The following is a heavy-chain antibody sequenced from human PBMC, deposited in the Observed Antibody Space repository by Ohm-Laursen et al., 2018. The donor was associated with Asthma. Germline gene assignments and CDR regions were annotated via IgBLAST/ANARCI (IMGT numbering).Heavy chain of an antibody. V-gene: IGHV3-23*01. CDR1: GFTFNKSW. Sequence: SLRLSCTASGFTFNKSWMSWVRQAPGKGLEWVSAISGSGGSTYYADSVKGRFTISRDNSKNTLYLQMNSLRAEDTAVYYCAKFSGMIVVVAYVVVWGQGTTVTVSS. CDR2: ISGSGGST. CDR3: AKFSGMIVVVAYVVV. D-gene: IGHD3-22*01. J-gene: IGHJ6*02.